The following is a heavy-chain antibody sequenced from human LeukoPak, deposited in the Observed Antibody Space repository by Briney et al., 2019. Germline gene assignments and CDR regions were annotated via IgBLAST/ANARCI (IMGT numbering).Heavy chain of an antibody. V-gene: IGHV4-39*01. CDR2: IYYSGRT. D-gene: IGHD3-9*01. J-gene: IGHJ4*02. Sequence: SETLSLTCTVSGGSISSSSYYWGWIRQPPGKGLEWIGSIYYSGRTYYNPSLKSRVTISVDTFNNQFSLKLSSVTAADTAVYYCAIRDKGRPGPTDYWGQGTLVTVSS. CDR1: GGSISSSSYY. CDR3: AIRDKGRPGPTDY.